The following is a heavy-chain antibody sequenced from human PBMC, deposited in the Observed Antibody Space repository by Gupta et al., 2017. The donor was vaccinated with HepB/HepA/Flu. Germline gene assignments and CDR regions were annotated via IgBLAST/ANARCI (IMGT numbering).Heavy chain of an antibody. CDR1: GFIFSNYE. V-gene: IGHV3-48*03. J-gene: IGHJ4*02. CDR2: ISGSGNTI. Sequence: EVQLVESGGGLVQPGGSLRVSCAASGFIFSNYELHWVRQAPGKGLEWVSYISGSGNTIYYAESVKGRFTSSRDNAKNSLYLQMNSLRAEDTAVYYCAREGNWAFDYWDQGTLVTVSS. CDR3: AREGNWAFDY. D-gene: IGHD7-27*01.